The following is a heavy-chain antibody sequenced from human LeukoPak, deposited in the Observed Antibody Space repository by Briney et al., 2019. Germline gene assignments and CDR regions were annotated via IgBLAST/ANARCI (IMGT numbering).Heavy chain of an antibody. J-gene: IGHJ4*02. V-gene: IGHV3-30*18. D-gene: IGHD6-13*01. Sequence: PGGSLRLSCVASGFTFSSYGMHWVRQAPGKGLEWVAVISYDGSNKYYADSVKGRFTISRDNSKNTLYLQMNSLRAEDTAVYYCAKDVMAAAGTLFDYWGQGTLVTVSS. CDR2: ISYDGSNK. CDR3: AKDVMAAAGTLFDY. CDR1: GFTFSSYG.